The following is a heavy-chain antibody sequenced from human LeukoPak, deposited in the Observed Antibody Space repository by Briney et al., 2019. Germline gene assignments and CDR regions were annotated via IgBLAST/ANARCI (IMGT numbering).Heavy chain of an antibody. Sequence: ASVKVSCKASGYTFTGYYIHWVRQAPGQGLEWMGWINPNSGDTNYVEEFQGRVTMTRDTSSNTAYLELSRLRSDDTAVYYCARFPPGGPADYWGQGILVTVSS. CDR3: ARFPPGGPADY. CDR2: INPNSGDT. V-gene: IGHV1-2*02. D-gene: IGHD3-10*01. CDR1: GYTFTGYY. J-gene: IGHJ4*02.